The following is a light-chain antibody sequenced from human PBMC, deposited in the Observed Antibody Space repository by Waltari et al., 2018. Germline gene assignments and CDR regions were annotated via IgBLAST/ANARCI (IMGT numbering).Light chain of an antibody. J-gene: IGKJ5*01. V-gene: IGKV3-11*01. Sequence: EIVLTQSTATLSLSPGERATLSCRASQNICVYLGWYQQRCGQAPRLLIYHSSTRAIGIPVRFSGSGSGTDFTLTISSLEPEDFAVYYCQYRSNGPPITFGQGTRLEIK. CDR3: QYRSNGPPIT. CDR1: QNICVY. CDR2: HSS.